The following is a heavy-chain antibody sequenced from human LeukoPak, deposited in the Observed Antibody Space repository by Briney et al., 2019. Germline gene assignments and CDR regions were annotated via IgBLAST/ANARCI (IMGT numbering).Heavy chain of an antibody. CDR3: ATRPNLYYYGSGSYMDY. CDR2: ISGSGGST. D-gene: IGHD3-10*01. Sequence: GGSLRLSCAASGFTFSSYAMSWVRQAPGKGLEWVSDISGSGGSTYYADSVKGRFTISRHNSKNTLYLQMNSLRAEDTAVYYCATRPNLYYYGSGSYMDYWGQGTLVTVSS. V-gene: IGHV3-23*01. J-gene: IGHJ4*02. CDR1: GFTFSSYA.